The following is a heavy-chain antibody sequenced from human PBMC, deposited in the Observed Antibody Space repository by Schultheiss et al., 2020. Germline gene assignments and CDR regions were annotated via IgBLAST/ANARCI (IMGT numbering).Heavy chain of an antibody. CDR3: ARASSWYLHFQH. V-gene: IGHV4-59*08. CDR2: IYYSGST. Sequence: SQTLSLTCTVSGASMSSFSWNWIRQSPGKGLEWIGCIYYSGSTNYNPSLKSRVTISVDTSKNQFSLKLSSVTAADTAVYYCARASSWYLHFQHWGQGTLVTVSS. D-gene: IGHD6-13*01. J-gene: IGHJ1*01. CDR1: GASMSSFS.